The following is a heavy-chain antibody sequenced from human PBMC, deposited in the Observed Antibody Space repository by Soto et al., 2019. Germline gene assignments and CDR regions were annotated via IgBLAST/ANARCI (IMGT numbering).Heavy chain of an antibody. Sequence: QVQLQESGPGLVKPSETLSLTCTVSGASISSGSYYWSWIRQPPGKGLEWVGNIFHSGTTNYNPSLKSRLFMSVDAPINQFSLRLSSVTAADTAFYFCARVHITGPVDPWGQGNLVTVSS. J-gene: IGHJ5*02. CDR3: ARVHITGPVDP. D-gene: IGHD1-20*01. CDR1: GASISSGSYY. CDR2: IFHSGTT. V-gene: IGHV4-61*01.